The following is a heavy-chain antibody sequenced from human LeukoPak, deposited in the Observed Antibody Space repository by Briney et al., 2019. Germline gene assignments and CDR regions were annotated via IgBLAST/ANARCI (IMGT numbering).Heavy chain of an antibody. CDR1: GYTFTDYY. Sequence: GASVKVSCKASGYTFTDYYIHWVRQAPGQGLEWMGWINPNTGDTNYAQNFQGRVTMTRDTSISTAYMELSSLRSEDTAVYYCARDAPPGYSSGWYSQNAFDIWGQGTMVTVSS. CDR2: INPNTGDT. CDR3: ARDAPPGYSSGWYSQNAFDI. V-gene: IGHV1-2*02. D-gene: IGHD6-19*01. J-gene: IGHJ3*02.